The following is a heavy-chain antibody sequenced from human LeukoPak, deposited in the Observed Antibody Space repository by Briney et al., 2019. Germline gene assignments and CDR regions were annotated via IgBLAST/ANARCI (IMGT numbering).Heavy chain of an antibody. V-gene: IGHV3-30-3*01. CDR2: ISYDGSNS. CDR1: GFIFRNYA. CDR3: AREVRGVIICDY. J-gene: IGHJ4*02. Sequence: GGSLRLSCVASGFIFRNYAIHWVRQAPGKGLEWVAVISYDGSNSYYANSVKGRFTVSRDNSKNTLSLQMSSLRPEDTAVYYCAREVRGVIICDYWGQGTLVTVSS. D-gene: IGHD3-10*01.